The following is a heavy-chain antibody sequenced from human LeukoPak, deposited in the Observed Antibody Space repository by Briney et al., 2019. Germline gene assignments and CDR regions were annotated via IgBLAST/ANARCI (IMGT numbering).Heavy chain of an antibody. CDR2: IYTSGST. D-gene: IGHD3-22*01. V-gene: IGHV4-61*02. CDR1: GGSNSSGSYY. Sequence: SETLSLTCTVSGGSNSSGSYYWSWIRQPAGKGLEWIGRIYTSGSTNYNPSLKSRVTISVDTSKNQFSLKLSSVTAADTAVYYCARSGHYYDSSGYYSYYFDYWGQGTLVTVSS. J-gene: IGHJ4*02. CDR3: ARSGHYYDSSGYYSYYFDY.